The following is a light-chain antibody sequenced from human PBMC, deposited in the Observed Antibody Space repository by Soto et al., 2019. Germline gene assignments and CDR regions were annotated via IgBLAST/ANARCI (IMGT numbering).Light chain of an antibody. CDR1: QGISSA. J-gene: IGKJ1*01. Sequence: AIQLTQSPSSLSASVGDRVTITCRASQGISSALAWYQQKPGKAPKLLIYDASSLESGVPSRFSGSGSGTDFTLTVSSLQPEVFATYYCQQFNSYPPWTFGQGTKVEIK. CDR2: DAS. CDR3: QQFNSYPPWT. V-gene: IGKV1-13*02.